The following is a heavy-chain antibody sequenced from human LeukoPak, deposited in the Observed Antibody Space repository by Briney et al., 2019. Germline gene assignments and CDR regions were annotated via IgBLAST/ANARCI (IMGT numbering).Heavy chain of an antibody. CDR1: GFTFSSYE. V-gene: IGHV3-48*03. D-gene: IGHD4-17*01. CDR3: ARKGGYYGVYNDAFDI. Sequence: GGSLRLSCAASGFTFSSYEMNWVRQAPGKGLEWVSYISSSGSTIYYADSVKGRFTISRDNAKNSLYLQMNSLRAEDTAVYYCARKGGYYGVYNDAFDIWGQGTMVTVSS. CDR2: ISSSGSTI. J-gene: IGHJ3*02.